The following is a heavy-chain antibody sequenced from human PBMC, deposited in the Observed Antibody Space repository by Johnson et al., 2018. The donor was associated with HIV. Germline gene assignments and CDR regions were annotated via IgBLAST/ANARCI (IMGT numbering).Heavy chain of an antibody. D-gene: IGHD4-17*01. CDR3: ARPSVTTRDAFDI. CDR1: GFTFDDYG. Sequence: VQLVESGGGLVQPGGSLRLSCAASGFTFDDYGMSWVRQAPGKGLEWVSGMNWNGDSTGYGDFVKGRFTISRDNAKNALYLQMNSLRAEDTALYYCARPSVTTRDAFDIWGQGTMVTVSS. J-gene: IGHJ3*02. V-gene: IGHV3-20*04. CDR2: MNWNGDST.